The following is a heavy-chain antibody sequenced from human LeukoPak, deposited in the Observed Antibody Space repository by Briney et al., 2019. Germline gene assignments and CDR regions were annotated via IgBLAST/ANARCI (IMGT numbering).Heavy chain of an antibody. D-gene: IGHD3-9*01. J-gene: IGHJ4*02. CDR3: ARDILDWLLYLGYFDY. Sequence: PGGSLRLSCAASGFTFSSYGMHWVRQAPGKGLEWVAFIRYDGSNKYYADSVKGRFTISRDNSKNTLYLQMNSLRAEDTAVYYCARDILDWLLYLGYFDYWGQGTLVTVSS. CDR1: GFTFSSYG. CDR2: IRYDGSNK. V-gene: IGHV3-30*02.